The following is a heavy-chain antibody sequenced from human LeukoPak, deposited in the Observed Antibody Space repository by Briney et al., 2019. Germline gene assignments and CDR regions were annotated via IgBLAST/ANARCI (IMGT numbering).Heavy chain of an antibody. D-gene: IGHD3-10*01. CDR3: AKDSPHYYGSGNGWFDS. J-gene: IGHJ5*01. V-gene: IGHV3-23*01. CDR1: RFIFSSYA. CDR2: IGGSGDNT. Sequence: GGSLRLSCAASRFIFSSYAMNWVRQAPGKGPGWVSAIGGSGDNTYYADSVKGRFTISRDNSMNTLYLQMNSLRAEDTAVYYCAKDSPHYYGSGNGWFDSWGQGTLVTVSS.